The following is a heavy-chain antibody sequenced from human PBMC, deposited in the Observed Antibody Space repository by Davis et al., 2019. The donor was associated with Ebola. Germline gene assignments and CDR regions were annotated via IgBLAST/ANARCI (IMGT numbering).Heavy chain of an antibody. CDR1: GGSISSGGYY. D-gene: IGHD3-3*01. V-gene: IGHV4-31*03. J-gene: IGHJ6*02. CDR2: IYYSGST. CDR3: ARSRPNYDFWSGYYYYYGMDV. Sequence: LRLSCTVSGGSISSGGYYWSWIRQHPGKGLEWIGYIYYSGSTYYNPSLKSRVTISVDTSKNQFSLKLSSVTAADTAVYYCARSRPNYDFWSGYYYYYGMDVWGQGTTVTVSS.